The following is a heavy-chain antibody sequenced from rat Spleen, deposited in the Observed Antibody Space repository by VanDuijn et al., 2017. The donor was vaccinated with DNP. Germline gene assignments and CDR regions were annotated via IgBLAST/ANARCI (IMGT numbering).Heavy chain of an antibody. CDR1: GFSFRDYD. J-gene: IGHJ3*01. CDR3: ARRGHTTGLNWFTY. CDR2: ISYDGSSI. Sequence: EVQLVESGGGLVQPGRSLKLSCVASGFSFRDYDMAWVRQAPTKGLEGDASISYDGSSIYYRDSVKGRFTISRDNAKRTLYLQMDSLRSEDTATYYCARRGHTTGLNWFTYWGQGTLVTVSS. D-gene: IGHD1-9*01. V-gene: IGHV5-7*01.